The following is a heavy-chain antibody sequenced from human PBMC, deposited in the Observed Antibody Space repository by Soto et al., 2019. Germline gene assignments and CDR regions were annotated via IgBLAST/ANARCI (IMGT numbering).Heavy chain of an antibody. CDR2: IYYSGST. CDR3: ARVGGPSGLRYFEWVHGFDY. V-gene: IGHV4-59*01. D-gene: IGHD3-9*01. Sequence: SETLSLTCTVSGGSISSYYWSWIRQPPGKGLEWIGYIYYSGSTNYNPSLKSRVTISVDTSKNQFSLKLSSVTAADTAVYYCARVGGPSGLRYFEWVHGFDYWGQGTLVTVSS. CDR1: GGSISSYY. J-gene: IGHJ4*02.